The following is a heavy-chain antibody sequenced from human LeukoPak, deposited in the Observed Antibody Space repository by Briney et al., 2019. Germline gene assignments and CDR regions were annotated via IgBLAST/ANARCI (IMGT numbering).Heavy chain of an antibody. CDR2: ISSSSLYI. CDR3: ASEQSGNYYRPFDS. V-gene: IGHV3-21*01. D-gene: IGHD1-26*01. J-gene: IGHJ4*02. CDR1: GFTFSSYE. Sequence: GGSLRLSCAASGFTFSSYEMNWVRQASGRALEWVSSISSSSLYIYYADSVRGRFTISRDNAKSSLYLQMNSLRAEDTAIYYCASEQSGNYYRPFDSWGQGTLVTVSS.